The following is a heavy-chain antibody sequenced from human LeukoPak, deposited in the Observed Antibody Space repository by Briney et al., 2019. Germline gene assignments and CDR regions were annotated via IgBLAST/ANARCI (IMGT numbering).Heavy chain of an antibody. Sequence: QTGGSLRLSCAASGFTSDDYAMHWVRQVPGKGLEWVSLISGNGGNTYYADSVKGRFTISRDNSKNSLHLQMNSLRTEDTALYYCAKDISNWNSRHFDYWGQGTLVTVSS. D-gene: IGHD1-7*01. CDR1: GFTSDDYA. CDR2: ISGNGGNT. J-gene: IGHJ4*02. V-gene: IGHV3-43*02. CDR3: AKDISNWNSRHFDY.